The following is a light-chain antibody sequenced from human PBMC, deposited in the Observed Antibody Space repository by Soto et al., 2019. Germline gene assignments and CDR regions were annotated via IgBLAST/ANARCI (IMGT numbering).Light chain of an antibody. CDR1: QDIGNY. CDR3: QQYHNLPPLT. CDR2: DAS. V-gene: IGKV1-33*01. Sequence: DIQMTQSPSSLSASVGDRVTITCQASQDIGNYLNWYQQKPGRAPKLLINDASHLETGVPSRFSGSGSGTDFTITISSLQPEDVAVYYCQQYHNLPPLTFGGGTKVELK. J-gene: IGKJ4*01.